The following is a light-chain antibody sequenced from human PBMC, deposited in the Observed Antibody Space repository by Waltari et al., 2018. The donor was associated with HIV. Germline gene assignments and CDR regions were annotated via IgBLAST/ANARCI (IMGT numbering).Light chain of an antibody. V-gene: IGLV2-14*03. CDR2: EVN. CDR3: SSYTSSSTHV. CDR1: SSDVGGYNY. J-gene: IGLJ1*01. Sequence: QSALTQPASVSASPGQSITISCTGTSSDVGGYNYVSRYPQHPGEAPKVIIYEVNRRPSGVSNRFTASKSGNTASLAISGLQPEDEADYFCSSYTSSSTHVFGPGTKVTVL.